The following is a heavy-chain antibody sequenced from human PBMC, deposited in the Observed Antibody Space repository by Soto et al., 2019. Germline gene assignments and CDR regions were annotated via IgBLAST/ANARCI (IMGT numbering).Heavy chain of an antibody. CDR3: ARLTRDPPYVVVPANFDY. Sequence: SETLSLTCTASGGSISSYYWSWIRQPPGKGLEWIGYIYYSGSTNYNPSLKSRVTISVDTSKNQFSLKLSSVTAADTAVYYCARLTRDPPYVVVPANFDYWGQETLVTVPS. V-gene: IGHV4-59*08. CDR2: IYYSGST. D-gene: IGHD2-2*01. J-gene: IGHJ4*02. CDR1: GGSISSYY.